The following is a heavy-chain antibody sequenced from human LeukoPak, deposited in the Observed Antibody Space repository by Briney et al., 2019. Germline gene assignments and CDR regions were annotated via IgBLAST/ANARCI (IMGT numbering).Heavy chain of an antibody. CDR1: GGSISSYY. CDR2: IYYSGST. V-gene: IGHV4-59*01. CDR3: ARDSALLWFGEAYFDY. Sequence: KPSETLSLTCTVSGGSISSYYWSWIRQPPGKGLEWIGYIYYSGSTNYNPSLKSRVTISVDTSKNQFSLKLSSVTAADTAVYYCARDSALLWFGEAYFDYWGQGTLVTVSS. D-gene: IGHD3-10*01. J-gene: IGHJ4*02.